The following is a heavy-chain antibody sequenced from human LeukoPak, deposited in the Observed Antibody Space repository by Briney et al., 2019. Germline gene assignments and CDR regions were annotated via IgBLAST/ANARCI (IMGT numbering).Heavy chain of an antibody. Sequence: PGRSLRLSCTTSGFTFGDYAMNWVRQAPGRGLEWVGYIRSITYDGTPEYAASVTGRFTIDRDDTTTVAYLQMNRLKNNDTYVYYCTRSGVRGTTWYFDYWGEGTLATVSS. J-gene: IGHJ4*02. V-gene: IGHV3-49*04. CDR2: IRSITYDGTP. CDR3: TRSGVRGTTWYFDY. D-gene: IGHD3-10*01. CDR1: GFTFGDYA.